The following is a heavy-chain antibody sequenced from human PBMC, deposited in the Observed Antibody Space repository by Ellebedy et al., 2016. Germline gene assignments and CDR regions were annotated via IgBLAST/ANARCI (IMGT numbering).Heavy chain of an antibody. J-gene: IGHJ6*03. CDR1: GFTFSSYG. V-gene: IGHV3-30*18. Sequence: GGSLRLSXAASGFTFSSYGMHWVRQAPGKGLEWVAVISYDGSNKYYADSVKGRFTISRDNSKDTLYLQMNSLRAEDTAVYYCAKDGDILTGLDYMDVWGKGTTVTVSS. D-gene: IGHD3-9*01. CDR3: AKDGDILTGLDYMDV. CDR2: ISYDGSNK.